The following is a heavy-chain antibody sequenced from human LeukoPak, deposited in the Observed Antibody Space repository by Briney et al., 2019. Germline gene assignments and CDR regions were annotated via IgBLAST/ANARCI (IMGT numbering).Heavy chain of an antibody. D-gene: IGHD3-22*01. CDR1: GYTFTSYY. CDR3: ARASRLSWYDSSGSYFDY. CDR2: INPSGGST. J-gene: IGHJ4*02. Sequence: ASVKVSCKASGYTFTSYYMHWVRQAPGQGLEWMGIINPSGGSTSYAQKFQGRVTMTRDMSTSTVYMELSSLRSEGTAVYYCARASRLSWYDSSGSYFDYWGQGTLVTVSS. V-gene: IGHV1-46*01.